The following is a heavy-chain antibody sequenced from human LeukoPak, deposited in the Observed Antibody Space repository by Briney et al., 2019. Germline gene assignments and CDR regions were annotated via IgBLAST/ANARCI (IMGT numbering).Heavy chain of an antibody. J-gene: IGHJ5*02. CDR2: ISPSGST. V-gene: IGHV4-61*02. D-gene: IGHD4-17*01. CDR1: GGSINGGNYY. CDR3: ARDPTYYGDYVWFDP. Sequence: KPSQTLSLTCTVSGGSINGGNYYWTWLRQPTGKGLEWIGRISPSGSTNHNPSLTSRVTISVDTSKNQFSLKLNFVTAADTAVYYCARDPTYYGDYVWFDPWGQGTLVTVSS.